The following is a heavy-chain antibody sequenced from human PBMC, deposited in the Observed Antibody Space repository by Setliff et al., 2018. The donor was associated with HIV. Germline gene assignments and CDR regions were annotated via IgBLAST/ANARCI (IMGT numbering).Heavy chain of an antibody. J-gene: IGHJ5*02. D-gene: IGHD5-12*01. Sequence: SLKISCKGFGYSFTSYLIAWVRQTPGKGLEWMGNIHPRDSDTRYSPSFQGQVTLSVDKSISTAYLQWSSLKASDTAMYYCARGVATNLDPWGQGSLVTVSS. CDR1: GYSFTSYL. CDR3: ARGVATNLDP. CDR2: IHPRDSDT. V-gene: IGHV5-51*01.